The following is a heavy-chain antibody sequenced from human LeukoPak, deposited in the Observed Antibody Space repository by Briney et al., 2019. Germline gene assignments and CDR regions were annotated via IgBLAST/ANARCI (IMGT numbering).Heavy chain of an antibody. V-gene: IGHV4-34*01. D-gene: IGHD2-15*01. CDR1: GGSFSGYY. J-gene: IGHJ4*02. Sequence: SETLSLTCAVYGGSFSGYYWSWIRQPPGKGLEWIGEINHSGSTNYNPSLKSRVTISVDTSKNQFSLKLSSVTAADTAVYYCARGKLPIHWGQRTLVTVSS. CDR2: INHSGST. CDR3: ARGKLPIH.